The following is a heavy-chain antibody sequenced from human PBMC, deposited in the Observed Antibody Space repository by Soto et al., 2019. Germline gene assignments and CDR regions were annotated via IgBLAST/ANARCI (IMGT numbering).Heavy chain of an antibody. CDR3: VRVRPGDYVDY. D-gene: IGHD6-6*01. CDR2: IKQDGSEK. CDR1: GFTFSSHW. V-gene: IGHV3-7*01. J-gene: IGHJ4*02. Sequence: GGSLRLSCAASGFTFSSHWMSWVRQAPGKGLEWVANIKQDGSEKYYVDSVKGRFTISRDNAKNSLYLQMNSLRAEDTAVYYCVRVRPGDYVDYWGQGALVTVSS.